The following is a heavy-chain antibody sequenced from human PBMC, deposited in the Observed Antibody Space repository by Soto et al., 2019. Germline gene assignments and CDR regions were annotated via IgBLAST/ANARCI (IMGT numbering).Heavy chain of an antibody. CDR3: AKGEIWFGENGGFDP. V-gene: IGHV3-30*18. CDR2: ISYDGSNK. D-gene: IGHD3-10*01. J-gene: IGHJ5*02. Sequence: GGSLRLSCAASGFTFSSYGMHWVRQAPGKGLEWVVVISYDGSNKYYADSVKGRFTISRDNSKNTLYLQMNSLRAEDTAVYYCAKGEIWFGENGGFDPWGQGTLVTVSS. CDR1: GFTFSSYG.